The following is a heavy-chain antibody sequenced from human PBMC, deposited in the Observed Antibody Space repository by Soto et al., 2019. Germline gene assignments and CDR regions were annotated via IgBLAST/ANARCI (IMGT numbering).Heavy chain of an antibody. CDR3: TREEVDIVATTYFDY. Sequence: ALRLSCPASGFTFGDYAMSWVRQAPGKGLEWVGFIRSKAYGGTTEYAASVKGRFTISRDDSKSIAYLQMNSLKTEDTAVYYCTREEVDIVATTYFDYWGQGTLVTVSS. CDR2: IRSKAYGGTT. J-gene: IGHJ4*02. D-gene: IGHD5-12*01. CDR1: GFTFGDYA. V-gene: IGHV3-49*04.